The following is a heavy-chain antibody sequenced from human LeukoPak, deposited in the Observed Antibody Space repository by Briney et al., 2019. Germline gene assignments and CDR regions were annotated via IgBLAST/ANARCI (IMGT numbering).Heavy chain of an antibody. CDR2: ISGSGGST. CDR1: GFTFSSYA. D-gene: IGHD3-3*01. V-gene: IGHV3-23*01. J-gene: IGHJ6*02. Sequence: PGGSLRLSCAASGFTFSSYAMSWVRQAPRKGLEWVSGISGSGGSTYYADSVKGRFTISRDNSKNTLYLQMNSLRAEDTAVYYCAKGNYDFWSGSDVWGQGTTVTVSS. CDR3: AKGNYDFWSGSDV.